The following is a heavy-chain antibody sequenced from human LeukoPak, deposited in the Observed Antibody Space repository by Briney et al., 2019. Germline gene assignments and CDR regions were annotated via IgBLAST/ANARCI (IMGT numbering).Heavy chain of an antibody. CDR3: ARGGTEAGYFYYMDV. V-gene: IGHV4-4*07. CDR1: GGPLSSYY. J-gene: IGHJ6*03. D-gene: IGHD1-26*01. CDR2: IYASGST. Sequence: PSETLSLTCTVSGGPLSSYYWSWFRQPAGEGLEWIARIYASGSTNYNPSLKSRITMSVDTSKNQFSLKLSSVTAADTAVYYCARGGTEAGYFYYMDVWGKGTTVTVSS.